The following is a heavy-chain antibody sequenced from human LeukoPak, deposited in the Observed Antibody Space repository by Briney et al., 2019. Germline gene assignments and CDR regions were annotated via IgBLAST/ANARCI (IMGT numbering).Heavy chain of an antibody. J-gene: IGHJ3*02. V-gene: IGHV4-59*01. CDR1: GGSISSYY. CDR2: IYYSGST. CDR3: ARAHYYDSSGYYRDEAFDI. D-gene: IGHD3-22*01. Sequence: SETLSLTCTVSGGSISSYYWSWIRQPPGKRLEWIGYIYYSGSTNYNPSLKSRVTISVDTSKNQFSLKLSSVTAADTAVYYCARAHYYDSSGYYRDEAFDIWGQGTMVTVSS.